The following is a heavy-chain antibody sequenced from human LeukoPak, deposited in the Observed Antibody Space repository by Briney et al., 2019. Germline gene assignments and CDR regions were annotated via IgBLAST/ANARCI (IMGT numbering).Heavy chain of an antibody. J-gene: IGHJ3*02. CDR1: GFTFSSYA. CDR3: AKDRDSSSWYGDAFDI. Sequence: GGSLRLSCAASGFTFSSYAMSWVRQAPGKGLEWVSAISGSGGSTYYADSVKGRFTISRDNSKNTLYLQMNSLRAEDTAVYYCAKDRDSSSWYGDAFDIWGQGTMVTVSS. D-gene: IGHD6-13*01. CDR2: ISGSGGST. V-gene: IGHV3-23*01.